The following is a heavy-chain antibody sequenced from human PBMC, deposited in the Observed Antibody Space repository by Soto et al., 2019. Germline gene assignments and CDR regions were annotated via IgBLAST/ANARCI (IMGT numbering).Heavy chain of an antibody. Sequence: QVQLGQYGAEEKKPGASVKVSCKASGYTFTGYAMHWVRQAPGQRLEWMGWINAGNGNTKYSQKFQSRVTITRDTSASTAYMELSSLRSEDTAVYYCARAVAVPADFDYRGQGTLVTVSS. V-gene: IGHV1-3*05. CDR1: GYTFTGYA. J-gene: IGHJ4*02. D-gene: IGHD6-19*01. CDR3: ARAVAVPADFDY. CDR2: INAGNGNT.